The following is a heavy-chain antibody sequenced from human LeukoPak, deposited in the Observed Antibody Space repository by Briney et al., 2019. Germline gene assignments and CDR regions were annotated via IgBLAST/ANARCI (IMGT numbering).Heavy chain of an antibody. CDR1: GGSFSGYY. J-gene: IGHJ5*02. CDR3: ARGKGYCSSTSCLNWFDP. Sequence: SETLSLTCAVYGGSFSGYYWSWIRQPPGKGLEWIGEINHCGSTNYNPSLKSRVTISVDTSKNQFSLKLSSVTAADTAVYYCARGKGYCSSTSCLNWFDPWGQGTLVTVSS. D-gene: IGHD2-2*01. V-gene: IGHV4-34*01. CDR2: INHCGST.